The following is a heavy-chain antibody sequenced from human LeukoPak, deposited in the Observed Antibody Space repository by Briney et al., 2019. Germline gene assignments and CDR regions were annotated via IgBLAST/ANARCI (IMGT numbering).Heavy chain of an antibody. J-gene: IGHJ4*02. CDR3: ARDSYSSSKSFDY. D-gene: IGHD6-13*01. Sequence: GESLKISCQSSGYRFSTYWIGWVRQMPGKGLEWMGIISPDDSDTRYSPSFQGQVTISADKSISTAYLQWSSLKASDTAMYYCARDSYSSSKSFDYWGQGTLVTVSS. CDR2: ISPDDSDT. CDR1: GYRFSTYW. V-gene: IGHV5-51*01.